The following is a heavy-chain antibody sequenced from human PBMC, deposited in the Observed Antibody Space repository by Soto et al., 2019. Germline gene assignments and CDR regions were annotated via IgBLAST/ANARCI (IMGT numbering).Heavy chain of an antibody. CDR2: IRSKAYGGTT. V-gene: IGHV3-49*03. CDR1: GFTFGDYA. CDR3: TVRDGYKNPCDY. D-gene: IGHD5-12*01. Sequence: SLRLSCTASGFTFGDYAMIWLRQAPRKGQEWVGFIRSKAYGGTTDYAASVKGRFTISRDDARSIAYLQMNSLKTEDTAVYYCTVRDGYKNPCDYWGQGTLVTVSS. J-gene: IGHJ4*02.